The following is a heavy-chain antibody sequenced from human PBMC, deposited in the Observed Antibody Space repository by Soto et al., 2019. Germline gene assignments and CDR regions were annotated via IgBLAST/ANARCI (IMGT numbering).Heavy chain of an antibody. CDR2: IYYSGST. J-gene: IGHJ6*02. V-gene: IGHV4-59*01. D-gene: IGHD3-3*01. Sequence: PSKTLYVTCTGSGGSISSYYWSWIRQPPGKGLEWIGYIYYSGSTNYNPSLKSRVTISVDTSKNQFSLKLSSVTAADAAVYYCARVNFSSYYYYGMDVWGQGTTVTVSS. CDR1: GGSISSYY. CDR3: ARVNFSSYYYYGMDV.